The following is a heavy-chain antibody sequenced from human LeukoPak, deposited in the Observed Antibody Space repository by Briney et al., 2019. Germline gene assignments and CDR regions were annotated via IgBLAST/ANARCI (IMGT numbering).Heavy chain of an antibody. Sequence: GASVKVSCKASGGTFSSYAISWVRQAPGQGLEWMGGIIPIFGTANYAQKFQGRVTITTDESTSTAYMELSSLRSEDTAVYYCARGVSRYGDYYYYYYMDVWGKGTTVTVSS. CDR3: ARGVSRYGDYYYYYYMDV. J-gene: IGHJ6*03. D-gene: IGHD4-17*01. CDR2: IIPIFGTA. V-gene: IGHV1-69*05. CDR1: GGTFSSYA.